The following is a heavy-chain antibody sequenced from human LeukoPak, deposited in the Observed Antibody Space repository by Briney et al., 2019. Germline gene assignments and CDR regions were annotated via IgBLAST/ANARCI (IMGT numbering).Heavy chain of an antibody. D-gene: IGHD1-26*01. CDR1: GFTFSSYG. J-gene: IGHJ3*02. CDR3: AKVRVDSGSYPDAFDI. CDR2: MSGSVGGT. Sequence: GGTLRLSCAASGFTFSSYGMSCVRQAPGKGLEWVSGMSGSVGGTYYADSVKGRFTISRDNSKNTLYLQMNSLRAEDTAVYYCAKVRVDSGSYPDAFDIWGQGTMVTVSS. V-gene: IGHV3-23*01.